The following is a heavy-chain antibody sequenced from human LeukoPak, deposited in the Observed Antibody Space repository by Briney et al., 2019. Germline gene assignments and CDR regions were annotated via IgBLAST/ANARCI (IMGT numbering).Heavy chain of an antibody. Sequence: ASVKVSCKASGYTFTSYGISWVRQAPGQGLEWMGRISAYNGNTNYAQKLQGRVTMTTDTSTSTAYMELRSLRSDDTAVYYCARSVGIAAAGVLYFDYWGQGTLVTVSS. J-gene: IGHJ4*02. V-gene: IGHV1-18*01. CDR1: GYTFTSYG. CDR2: ISAYNGNT. D-gene: IGHD6-13*01. CDR3: ARSVGIAAAGVLYFDY.